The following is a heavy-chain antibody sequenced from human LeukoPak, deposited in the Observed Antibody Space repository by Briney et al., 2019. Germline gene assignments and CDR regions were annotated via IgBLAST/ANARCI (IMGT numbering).Heavy chain of an antibody. CDR2: FSGSGGRT. CDR3: AKVTSSYNYFDC. V-gene: IGHV3-23*01. CDR1: GFTFATYP. J-gene: IGHJ4*02. D-gene: IGHD2-2*01. Sequence: PGGSLRLSGEASGFTFATYPMSWVRQAPGKGLEWVSTFSGSGGRTLYADSVKGRFTISRDNSKNTLSLQMNSLRAEDTAVYYCAKVTSSYNYFDCWGQGSLVTVSS.